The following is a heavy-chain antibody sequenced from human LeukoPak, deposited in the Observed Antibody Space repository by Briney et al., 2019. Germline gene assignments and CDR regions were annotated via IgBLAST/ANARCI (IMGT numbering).Heavy chain of an antibody. CDR1: GFTFSSYS. J-gene: IGHJ6*04. V-gene: IGHV3-21*01. Sequence: GGSLKLSCAASGFTFSSYSMNWVRQAPGKGLEWVSSISGSSSYIYYADSVKGRFTISRDNAKKSLYLQMNSLRAEDTAVYYCAELGITMIGGVWGKGTTVTISS. CDR3: AELGITMIGGV. D-gene: IGHD3-10*02. CDR2: ISGSSSYI.